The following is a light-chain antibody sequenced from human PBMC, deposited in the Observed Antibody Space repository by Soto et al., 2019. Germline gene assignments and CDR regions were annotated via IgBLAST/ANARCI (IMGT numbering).Light chain of an antibody. CDR2: EVS. CDR3: SSYTSSSHYA. J-gene: IGLJ1*01. Sequence: QSVLTQPASVSGSPGQSITISCTGTSSDVGGYNYVSWYQQHPGKAPKLMIYEVSNRPSGVSNRFSGSKSGNTASLTISGLQAEDEADYYCSSYTSSSHYAFGTGTKLTVL. CDR1: SSDVGGYNY. V-gene: IGLV2-14*01.